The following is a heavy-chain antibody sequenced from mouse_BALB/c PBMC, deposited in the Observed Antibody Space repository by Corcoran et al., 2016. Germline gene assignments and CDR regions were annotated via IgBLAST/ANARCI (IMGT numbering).Heavy chain of an antibody. D-gene: IGHD1-1*01. V-gene: IGHV9-1*02. CDR1: GYTFTNYG. CDR2: INTYTGEP. CDR3: ARFTTVVATRYCDV. J-gene: IGHJ1*01. Sequence: QIQLVQSGPELKKPGETVKISCKASGYTFTNYGMNWVKQAPGKGLKWMGWINTYTGEPTYADDFKGRFAFSLETSASTAYLQINNLKNEDMATYFCARFTTVVATRYCDVWGAGTTVTVSS.